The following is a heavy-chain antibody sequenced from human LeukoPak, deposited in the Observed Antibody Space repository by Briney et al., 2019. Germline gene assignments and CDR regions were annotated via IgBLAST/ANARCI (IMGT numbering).Heavy chain of an antibody. J-gene: IGHJ6*04. D-gene: IGHD6-13*01. CDR3: AREYSSSWYEAYYYYGMDV. V-gene: IGHV3-21*01. CDR2: ISSSSSYI. CDR1: GFTFSSYS. Sequence: PGGSLRLSCAASGFTFSSYSMNWVRQAPGKGLEWVSSISSSSSYIYYADSVKGRFTISRDNAKNSLYLQMNSLRAEDTAVYYCAREYSSSWYEAYYYYGMDVRGKGTTVTVSS.